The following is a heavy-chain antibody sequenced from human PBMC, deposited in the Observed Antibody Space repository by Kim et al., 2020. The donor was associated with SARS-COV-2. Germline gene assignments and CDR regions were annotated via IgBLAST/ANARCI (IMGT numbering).Heavy chain of an antibody. D-gene: IGHD3-3*01. CDR2: IYYSGST. CDR1: GGSISSYY. V-gene: IGHV4-59*01. Sequence: SETLSLTCTVSGGSISSYYWSWIRQPPGKGLEWIGYIYYSGSTNYNPFLKSRVTISVDTSKNQFSLKLSSVTAADTAVYYCARGSSLTIFGVVGWFDPWGQGTLVTVSS. J-gene: IGHJ5*02. CDR3: ARGSSLTIFGVVGWFDP.